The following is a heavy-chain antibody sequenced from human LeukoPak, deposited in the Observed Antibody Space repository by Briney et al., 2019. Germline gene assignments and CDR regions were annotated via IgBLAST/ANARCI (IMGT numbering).Heavy chain of an antibody. CDR1: GGSFSGYC. V-gene: IGHV4-34*01. J-gene: IGHJ6*03. CDR3: ARESGAPYYYYYMDL. Sequence: SETLSLTCAVYGGSFSGYCWSCIRQPPGKGLEWIGEMSHSGSTNYNPSLKSRVTISVDTSKNQFSLKLSSVTAADTAVYYCARESGAPYYYYYMDLWGKGTTVTVSS. CDR2: MSHSGST. D-gene: IGHD1-26*01.